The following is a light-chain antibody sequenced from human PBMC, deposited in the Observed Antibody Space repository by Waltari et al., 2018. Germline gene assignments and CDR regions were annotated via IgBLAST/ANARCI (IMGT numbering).Light chain of an antibody. V-gene: IGKV2-28*01. Sequence: IVMTQSPLSLPVTPGEPASISCRSSPSLLSSYGYIYLDWYLQKPGQSPQLLIYSASNRASGVSDRFSGSGSGTDFTLKISRVEAEDVGVYYCMQALEAPLTFGGGTKVEIK. CDR1: PSLLSSYGYIY. CDR3: MQALEAPLT. J-gene: IGKJ4*01. CDR2: SAS.